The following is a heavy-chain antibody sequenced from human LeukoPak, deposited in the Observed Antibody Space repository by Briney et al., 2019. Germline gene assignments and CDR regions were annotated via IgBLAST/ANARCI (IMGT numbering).Heavy chain of an antibody. CDR2: ISGSGGST. V-gene: IGHV3-23*01. D-gene: IGHD6-19*01. CDR1: GFTSSSYA. CDR3: AKERRGSIAVAGITDY. J-gene: IGHJ4*02. Sequence: PGGSLRLSCAASGFTSSSYAMSWVRQAPGKGLEWVSAISGSGGSTYYADSVKGRFTISRDNSKNTLYLQMNSLRAEDTAVYYCAKERRGSIAVAGITDYWGQGTLVTVSS.